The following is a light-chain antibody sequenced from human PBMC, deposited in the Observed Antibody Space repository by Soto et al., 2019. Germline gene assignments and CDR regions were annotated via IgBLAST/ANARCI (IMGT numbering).Light chain of an antibody. CDR1: QSVSSN. CDR2: GPS. CDR3: QQYDNSPT. J-gene: IGKJ1*01. Sequence: EIVMTQSPATLSVSPGERATLSCRASQSVSSNLAWYQQKPGQAPRPLIYGPSTRATGIPARFSGSGSGTDFTLTISSLQSEDFAVYYCQQYDNSPTFGQGTKVDIK. V-gene: IGKV3D-15*01.